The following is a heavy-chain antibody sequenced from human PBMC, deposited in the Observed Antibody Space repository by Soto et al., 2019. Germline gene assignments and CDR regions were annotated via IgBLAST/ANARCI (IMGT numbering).Heavy chain of an antibody. J-gene: IGHJ5*02. CDR2: ISGSGGST. D-gene: IGHD3-10*01. CDR3: AKGRPYYGSGSYNWFDP. CDR1: GFTVSSKY. Sequence: PGGSLSLSCAASGFTVSSKYMSWVRQAPGKGLEWVSAISGSGGSTYYADSVKGRFTISRDNSKNTLYLQMNSLRAEDTAVYYCAKGRPYYGSGSYNWFDPWGQGTLVTVSS. V-gene: IGHV3-23*01.